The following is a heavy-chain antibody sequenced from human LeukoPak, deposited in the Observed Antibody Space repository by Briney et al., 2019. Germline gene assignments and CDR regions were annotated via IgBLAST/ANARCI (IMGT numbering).Heavy chain of an antibody. V-gene: IGHV1-69*05. CDR1: GGTFSSYA. J-gene: IGHJ5*02. CDR3: ARDPPTMVRGSEFINWFDP. Sequence: EASVKVSCKASGGTFSSYAISWVRQAPGQGLEWMGRIIPIFGTANYAQKFQGRVTTTTDESTSTAYMELSSLRSEDTAVYYCARDPPTMVRGSEFINWFDPWGQGTLVTVSS. D-gene: IGHD3-10*01. CDR2: IIPIFGTA.